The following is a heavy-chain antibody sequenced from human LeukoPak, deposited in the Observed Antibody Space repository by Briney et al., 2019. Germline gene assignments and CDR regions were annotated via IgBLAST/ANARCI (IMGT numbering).Heavy chain of an antibody. CDR2: ISYDGSNK. Sequence: GRSLRLSCAASGFTFSSYAMHWVRQAPGKGLEWVAVISYDGSNKYYADSVKGRFTISRDNSKNTLYLQMNSLRAEDTAVYYCARVITMIVVSDAFDIWGQGTMITVSS. D-gene: IGHD3-22*01. CDR3: ARVITMIVVSDAFDI. V-gene: IGHV3-30-3*01. J-gene: IGHJ3*02. CDR1: GFTFSSYA.